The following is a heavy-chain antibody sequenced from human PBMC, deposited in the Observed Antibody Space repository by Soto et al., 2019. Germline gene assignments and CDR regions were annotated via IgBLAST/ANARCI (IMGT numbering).Heavy chain of an antibody. V-gene: IGHV3-7*01. D-gene: IGHD6-6*01. J-gene: IGHJ5*02. CDR1: GFTFSGYW. CDR3: AREPGLRPARILGLGWFDP. Sequence: EMQLVESGGGLVQPGGSLRLACTASGFTFSGYWMNWVRQAPGKGLEWVARIKQDGSEEHYVDSVKGRFTISKDNANNSVYLQMNSLRAEDTAVYYWAREPGLRPARILGLGWFDPWGQGVLVTVSS. CDR2: IKQDGSEE.